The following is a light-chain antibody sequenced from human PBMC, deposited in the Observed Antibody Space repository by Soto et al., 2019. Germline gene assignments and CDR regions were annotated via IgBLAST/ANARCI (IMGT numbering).Light chain of an antibody. V-gene: IGKV3-20*01. CDR1: QSVSSSY. J-gene: IGKJ2*01. Sequence: EIVLTQSPGTLSLSPGERATLSCRASQSVSSSYLAWYQQKPGQAPRLLIYGASSRATGIPDRFSGSGSGTDFTLTISRLEPEDFAVYYCQQYGSSPYTFGQVTKREIK. CDR3: QQYGSSPYT. CDR2: GAS.